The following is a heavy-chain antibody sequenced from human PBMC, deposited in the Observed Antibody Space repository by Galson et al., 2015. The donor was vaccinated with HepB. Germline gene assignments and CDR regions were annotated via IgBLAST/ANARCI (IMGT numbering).Heavy chain of an antibody. V-gene: IGHV2-70*11. CDR2: IDWGDDK. D-gene: IGHD6-19*01. Sequence: PALVKPTQTLTLTCTFSGFSGSTSGMCVTWIRQPPGKALEWFARIDWGDDKYYNTSLKTRLTISKDTSKNQVVLTMTNMDPVDTATYYCARIPVDSSGFNAIDTWGQGTMVTVSS. J-gene: IGHJ3*02. CDR3: ARIPVDSSGFNAIDT. CDR1: GFSGSTSGMC.